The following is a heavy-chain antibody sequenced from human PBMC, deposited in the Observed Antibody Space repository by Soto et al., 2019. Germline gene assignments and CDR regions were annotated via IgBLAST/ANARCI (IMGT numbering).Heavy chain of an antibody. CDR2: IYYRQYT. CDR3: ARMTERHFDP. Sequence: PSETLSLTCTVTGGSMNSEFDSWNWIRQPPGKGPEWIGNIYYRQYTNYNPSLKSRVTISIDRSQNQFSLQVSPVIAADTAVYYCARMTERHFDPWGQGTLVTVSS. CDR1: GGSMNSEFDS. V-gene: IGHV4-30-2*01. D-gene: IGHD2-21*02. J-gene: IGHJ5*02.